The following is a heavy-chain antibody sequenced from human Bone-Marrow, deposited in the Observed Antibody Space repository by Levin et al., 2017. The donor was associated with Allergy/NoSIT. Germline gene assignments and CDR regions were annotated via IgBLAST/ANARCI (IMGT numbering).Heavy chain of an antibody. Sequence: PGGSLRLSCVVSGFTISSYWMSWVRQDPGKGLEWVAKIKKDGSQKYYVDSVKGRFTISRDNAKNSLYLQMNSLRAEDTAVYYCVNWGSYWGQGTLVTVSS. CDR2: IKKDGSQK. CDR1: GFTISSYW. CDR3: VNWGSY. J-gene: IGHJ4*02. D-gene: IGHD3-16*01. V-gene: IGHV3-7*02.